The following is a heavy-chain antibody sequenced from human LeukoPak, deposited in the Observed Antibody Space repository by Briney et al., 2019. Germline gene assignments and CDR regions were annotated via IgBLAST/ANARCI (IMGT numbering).Heavy chain of an antibody. CDR3: ARDSLLAVAGLFDY. D-gene: IGHD6-19*01. CDR1: GGPISIYY. V-gene: IGHV4-4*07. J-gene: IGHJ4*02. CDR2: IYTSGST. Sequence: SDTLSLTCTVSGGPISIYYWMWIRQPAGKGLEWIGRIYTSGSTNYNPSLKSRVTMSVDTSKNQFSLKLSSVTAADTAVYYCARDSLLAVAGLFDYWGQGTLVTVSS.